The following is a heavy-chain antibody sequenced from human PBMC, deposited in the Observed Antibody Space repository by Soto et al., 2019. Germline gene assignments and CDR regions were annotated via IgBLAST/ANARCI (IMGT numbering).Heavy chain of an antibody. J-gene: IGHJ4*02. CDR1: GYTFTSYA. V-gene: IGHV1-3*01. D-gene: IGHD2-21*02. Sequence: ASVKVSCKASGYTFTSYAMHWVRQAPGQRLEWMGWINAGNGNTKYSQKFQGRVTITRDTSASTAYMELSSLRSEDTAVYYCARSIVVVTAADYWGQGTLITVSS. CDR3: ARSIVVVTAADY. CDR2: INAGNGNT.